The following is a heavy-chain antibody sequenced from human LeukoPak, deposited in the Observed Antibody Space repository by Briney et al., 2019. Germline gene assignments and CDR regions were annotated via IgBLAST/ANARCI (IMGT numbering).Heavy chain of an antibody. V-gene: IGHV5-51*01. Sequence: GESLNISCKGSGYSFTSHWIGWVRQMPGKGLEWLGIVYPADSDTTSSPSFQGQFTISAEKSVSTAYLQWRSLKASDTAIYYCARRTYSMDGMDVWGQGTTVTVSS. CDR1: GYSFTSHW. D-gene: IGHD4-11*01. CDR2: VYPADSDT. CDR3: ARRTYSMDGMDV. J-gene: IGHJ6*02.